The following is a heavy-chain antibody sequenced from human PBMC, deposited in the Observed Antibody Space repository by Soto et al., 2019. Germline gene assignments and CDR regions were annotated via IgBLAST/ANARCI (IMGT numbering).Heavy chain of an antibody. CDR3: ARDPHYGSYFDY. Sequence: SETLSLTCTVSGGSVSSSNYYWTWIRQPPGKGLEWIGYVYYSGSTNYNPSLKSRVTISVDTSKNQFSLKLSSVTAADTAVYYCARDPHYGSYFDYWGQGTLVTVS. CDR2: VYYSGST. D-gene: IGHD3-10*01. V-gene: IGHV4-61*01. J-gene: IGHJ4*02. CDR1: GGSVSSSNYY.